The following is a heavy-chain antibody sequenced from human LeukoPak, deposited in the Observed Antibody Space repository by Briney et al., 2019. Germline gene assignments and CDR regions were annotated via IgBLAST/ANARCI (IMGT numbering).Heavy chain of an antibody. J-gene: IGHJ5*02. D-gene: IGHD2-2*02. CDR1: GYTFTSYA. V-gene: IGHV1-69*13. CDR2: IIPIFGTA. CDR3: ARERGGSCSSTSCYTFRFDP. Sequence: ASVKVSCKASGYTFTSYAISWVRQAPGQGLEWMGGIIPIFGTANYAQKFQGRVTITADESTSTAYMELSSLRSEDTAVYYCARERGGSCSSTSCYTFRFDPWGQGTLVTVSS.